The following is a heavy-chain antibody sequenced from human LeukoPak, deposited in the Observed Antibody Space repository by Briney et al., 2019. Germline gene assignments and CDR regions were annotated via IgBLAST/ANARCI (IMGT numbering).Heavy chain of an antibody. J-gene: IGHJ6*03. CDR1: GGSISSSSYY. D-gene: IGHD2-2*01. CDR2: IYYSGST. V-gene: IGHV4-39*01. Sequence: KPSETLSLTCTVSGGSISSSSYYWGWIRRPPGKGLEWIVSIYYSGSTYYNPSLKSRVTISVDTSKNQFSLKLSSVTAADTAVYYCARLDCSSTSCYLSRVYYYYMDVWGKGTTVTVSS. CDR3: ARLDCSSTSCYLSRVYYYYMDV.